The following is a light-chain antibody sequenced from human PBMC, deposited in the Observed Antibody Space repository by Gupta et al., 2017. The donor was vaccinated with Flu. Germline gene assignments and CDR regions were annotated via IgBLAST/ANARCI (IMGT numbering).Light chain of an antibody. CDR2: RNV. CDR3: QVWDNSIAL. Sequence: SYELPQPLSVSVALGQTATITCGGSDIGSKSVHWYQQKPGQAPVVVIYRNVRRPSGIPERFSGSNTGNTATLTISRAQAGDEADYYCQVWDNSIALFGGGTRLTVL. J-gene: IGLJ3*02. CDR1: DIGSKS. V-gene: IGLV3-9*01.